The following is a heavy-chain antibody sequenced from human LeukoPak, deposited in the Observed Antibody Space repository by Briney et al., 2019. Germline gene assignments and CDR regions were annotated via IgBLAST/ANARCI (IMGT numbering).Heavy chain of an antibody. D-gene: IGHD3-22*01. Sequence: GGSLRLSCTASGFTFGDYAMSWFRQAPGKGLEWVSYINSGSSTIYYADSVKGRFTISRDNAKNSLYLQMNSLRAEDTAVYYCARDYYDSSGYYKSGYWGQGTLVTVSS. CDR1: GFTFGDYA. CDR2: INSGSSTI. V-gene: IGHV3-48*04. CDR3: ARDYYDSSGYYKSGY. J-gene: IGHJ4*02.